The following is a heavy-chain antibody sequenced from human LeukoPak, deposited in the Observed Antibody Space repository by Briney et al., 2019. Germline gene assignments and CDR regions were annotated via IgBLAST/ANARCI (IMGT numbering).Heavy chain of an antibody. D-gene: IGHD3-9*01. J-gene: IGHJ4*02. Sequence: GGSLRLSCAASGFTFSSYAMSWVRQAPGKGLEWVSAISGSGGSTYYADSVKGRFTISRDNSKNTVFLQMNSLRAEDTAVYYCAKGGDYDVLTGYCVSDYWGQGTLVTVSS. CDR1: GFTFSSYA. V-gene: IGHV3-23*01. CDR3: AKGGDYDVLTGYCVSDY. CDR2: ISGSGGST.